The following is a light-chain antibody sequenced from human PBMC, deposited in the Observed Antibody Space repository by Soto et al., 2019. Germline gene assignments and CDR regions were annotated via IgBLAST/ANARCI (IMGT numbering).Light chain of an antibody. Sequence: EIGKTVALACRSTSVKDSVIITCRTSQSISTYLNWYHHKPGKAPKLLIYAASNLQSGVQSRFSGSGSGRDFTLTIRSLQPEDFATYYCEQSYSSPRTFGPGTKVDIK. CDR3: EQSYSSPRT. CDR2: AAS. CDR1: QSISTY. V-gene: IGKV1-39*01. J-gene: IGKJ3*01.